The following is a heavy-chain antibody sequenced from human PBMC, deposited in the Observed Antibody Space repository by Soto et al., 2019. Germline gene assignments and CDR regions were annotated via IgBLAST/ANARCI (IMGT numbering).Heavy chain of an antibody. CDR1: VVTFSSYA. D-gene: IGHD6-13*01. V-gene: IGHV1-69*13. CDR3: ARAGYSSHLFDA. J-gene: IGHJ5*02. Sequence: SVKVSCNTSVVTFSSYAISLVRQAPGQGLEWMGGIIPIFGTANYAQKFQGRVTITADESTSTAYMELSSMRSEDTAVYYCARAGYSSHLFDAWGQGTLVTVSS. CDR2: IIPIFGTA.